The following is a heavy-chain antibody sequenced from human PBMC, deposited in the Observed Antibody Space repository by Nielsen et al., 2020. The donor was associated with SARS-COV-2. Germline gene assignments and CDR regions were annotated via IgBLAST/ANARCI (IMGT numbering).Heavy chain of an antibody. Sequence: GGSLRLSCPASGFTFSSYAMSWVRQAPGKGLEWVSAISGSGGSTYYADSVKGRFAISRDNSKNTLYLQMNSLRAEDTAIYYCAKSLLRYYYYGMDVWGQGTTVTVSS. CDR1: GFTFSSYA. D-gene: IGHD2-15*01. CDR2: ISGSGGST. CDR3: AKSLLRYYYYGMDV. J-gene: IGHJ6*02. V-gene: IGHV3-23*01.